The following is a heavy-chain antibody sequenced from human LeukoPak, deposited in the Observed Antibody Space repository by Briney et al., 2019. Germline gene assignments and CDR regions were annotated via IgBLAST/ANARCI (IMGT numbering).Heavy chain of an antibody. D-gene: IGHD5-24*01. J-gene: IGHJ4*02. CDR1: GYTFTGYY. V-gene: IGHV1-2*02. CDR2: ISPNSGGT. Sequence: ASVKVSCKASGYTFTGYYMHWVRQAPGQGLEWMGWISPNSGGTNYAQKFQGRVTMTRDTSISTAYMELSRLRSDDTAVYYCARSDGYNHPFDYWGQGTLVTVSS. CDR3: ARSDGYNHPFDY.